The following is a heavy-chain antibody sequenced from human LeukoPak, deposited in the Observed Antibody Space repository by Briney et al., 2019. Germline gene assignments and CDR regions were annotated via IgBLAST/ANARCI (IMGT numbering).Heavy chain of an antibody. J-gene: IGHJ6*02. CDR2: IYYSGST. D-gene: IGHD5-18*01. V-gene: IGHV4-39*02. CDR3: AREGSRYSYGPSFMDV. CDR1: GGSISTSSYY. Sequence: PSETLSLTCTVSGGSISTSSYYWGWIRQPLGKGLEWIGSIYYSGSTYYNPSLKSRVTISVDTSKNQFSLKLSSVTAADTAVYYCAREGSRYSYGPSFMDVWGQGTTVTVSS.